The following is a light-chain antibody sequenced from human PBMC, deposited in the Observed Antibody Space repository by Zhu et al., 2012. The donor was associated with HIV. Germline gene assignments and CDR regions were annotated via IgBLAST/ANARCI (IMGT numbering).Light chain of an antibody. CDR1: QSVRSSY. Sequence: EIVLTQSPGTLSLSPGERATLSCRASQSVRSSYLAWYQHKSGQAPRLLIYGASSRATGIPDRFSGSGSGTDFTLSINRLEPEDFAEYYCQQYGSSPPWTFGQGTKVEVK. V-gene: IGKV3-20*01. CDR2: GAS. CDR3: QQYGSSPPWT. J-gene: IGKJ1*01.